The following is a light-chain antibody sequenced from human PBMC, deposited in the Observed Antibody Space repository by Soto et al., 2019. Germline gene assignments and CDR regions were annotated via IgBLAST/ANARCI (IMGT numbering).Light chain of an antibody. CDR3: QEDSSWALVT. Sequence: CRISERVSTNLAWYQQKAGQAPRLLIYGASTRATGIPARFSGSGSGTDFNLIIIGFRYAGLAAFYIQEDSSWALVTVAQGTRLEIK. J-gene: IGKJ5*01. CDR1: ERVSTN. V-gene: IGKV3-15*01. CDR2: GAS.